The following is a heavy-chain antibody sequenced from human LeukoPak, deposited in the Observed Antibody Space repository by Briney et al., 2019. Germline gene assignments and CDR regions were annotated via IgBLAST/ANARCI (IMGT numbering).Heavy chain of an antibody. J-gene: IGHJ4*02. CDR3: AKAFVVVITYYYFDY. V-gene: IGHV3-23*01. CDR2: ISGSGGST. Sequence: PGGSLRLSCAASGFTFSSYAMSWVRQAPGKGLEWVSGISGSGGSTYYADSVKGRFTISRDNSKNTPYLQMNSLRAEDTAVYYCAKAFVVVITYYYFDYWGQGTLVTVSS. D-gene: IGHD3-22*01. CDR1: GFTFSSYA.